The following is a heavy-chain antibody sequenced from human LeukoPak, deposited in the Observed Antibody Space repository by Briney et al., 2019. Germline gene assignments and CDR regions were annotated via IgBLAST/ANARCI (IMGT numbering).Heavy chain of an antibody. CDR1: GFTFSDCY. D-gene: IGHD3-22*01. J-gene: IGHJ3*02. V-gene: IGHV3-11*04. Sequence: PGGSLRLSCAASGFTFSDCYMSWIRQAPGKGLEWVSYISSSGSTIYYADSVKDRFTISRDNSRNTLYLQMNNLRPEDTAVYSCARAKYYDSRGYSVREAYDIWGQGTMVTVSS. CDR2: ISSSGSTI. CDR3: ARAKYYDSRGYSVREAYDI.